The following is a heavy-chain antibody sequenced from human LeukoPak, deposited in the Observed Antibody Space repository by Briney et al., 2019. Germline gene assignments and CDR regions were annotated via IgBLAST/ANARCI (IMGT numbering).Heavy chain of an antibody. CDR3: AAVCDEWYSSSSGMGDAFDI. CDR2: IIPIFGTA. Sequence: SVKVSCKASGGTFSSYAISWVRQAPGQGLEWMGGIIPIFGTANYAQKFQGRVTITTDESTSTAYMELSSLRSEDTAVYYCAAVCDEWYSSSSGMGDAFDIWGQGTMVTVSS. J-gene: IGHJ3*02. D-gene: IGHD6-13*01. V-gene: IGHV1-69*05. CDR1: GGTFSSYA.